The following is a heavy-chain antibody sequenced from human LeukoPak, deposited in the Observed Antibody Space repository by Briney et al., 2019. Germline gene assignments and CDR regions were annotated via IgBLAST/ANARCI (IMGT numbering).Heavy chain of an antibody. CDR3: ASWGYCSSTSCYIFDC. D-gene: IGHD2-2*02. V-gene: IGHV4-38-2*01. Sequence: SETLSLTCAVSGYSISSGYYWGWIRQPPGKGLEWIGSIYHSGSTYYNPSLKSRVTISVDTSKNQFSLKLSSVTAADTAVYYCASWGYCSSTSCYIFDCWGQGTLVTVSS. CDR1: GYSISSGYY. CDR2: IYHSGST. J-gene: IGHJ4*02.